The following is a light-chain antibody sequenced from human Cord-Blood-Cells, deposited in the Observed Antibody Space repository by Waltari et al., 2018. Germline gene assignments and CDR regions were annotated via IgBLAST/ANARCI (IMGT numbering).Light chain of an antibody. CDR3: CSYAGSSTFV. V-gene: IGLV2-23*03. CDR2: EGS. CDR1: SSDVGSYNL. J-gene: IGLJ1*01. Sequence: QSALTQPASVSGSPGQSITISCTGTSSDVGSYNLVSWYQQHPGKAPKLMIYEGSKRASGVSNRFSGSKSGNTASLTISGLQAEDEADYYCCSYAGSSTFVFGTGTKVTGL.